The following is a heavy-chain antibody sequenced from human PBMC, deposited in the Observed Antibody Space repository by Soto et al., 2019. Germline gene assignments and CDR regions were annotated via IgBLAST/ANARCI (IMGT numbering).Heavy chain of an antibody. J-gene: IGHJ4*02. V-gene: IGHV5-51*01. CDR2: IYPGDFDI. CDR3: ARSYGGEYFDSRSYYYAY. Sequence: PGESLKISCKGSGYKFIDYWIGWVRQVPGKDLEWMGIIYPGDFDIKYGPSFQGQVTISADKSITTVYLQLNNLKTSDTATYYCARSYGGEYFDSRSYYYAYWGQGTQVTVSS. CDR1: GYKFIDYW. D-gene: IGHD3-22*01.